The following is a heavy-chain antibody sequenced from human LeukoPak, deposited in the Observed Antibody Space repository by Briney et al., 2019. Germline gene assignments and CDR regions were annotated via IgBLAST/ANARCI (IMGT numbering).Heavy chain of an antibody. D-gene: IGHD3-9*01. Sequence: PGGSLRLSCAASGFTVSSNYMSWVRQAPGKGLEWVSVIYSGGSTYYADSVKGRFTISRDNSKNTLYLQMNSLRAEDTAVYYCARDRPVLQYFDWLSYGMDVWGQGTTVTVSS. CDR2: IYSGGST. CDR3: ARDRPVLQYFDWLSYGMDV. J-gene: IGHJ6*02. V-gene: IGHV3-66*02. CDR1: GFTVSSNY.